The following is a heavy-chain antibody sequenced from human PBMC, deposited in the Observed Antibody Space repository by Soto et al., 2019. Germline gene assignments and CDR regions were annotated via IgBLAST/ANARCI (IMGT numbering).Heavy chain of an antibody. D-gene: IGHD3-16*01. CDR3: AREMAGLGGEYDY. J-gene: IGHJ4*02. Sequence: ASVKVACKASGYTFTSYGISWVRQAPGQGLEWMGWISACNGNTNYAQKLQGRVTMTTDTSTSTAYIELRSLRSDDTAVYYCAREMAGLGGEYDYWGQGTLVTVSS. V-gene: IGHV1-18*01. CDR2: ISACNGNT. CDR1: GYTFTSYG.